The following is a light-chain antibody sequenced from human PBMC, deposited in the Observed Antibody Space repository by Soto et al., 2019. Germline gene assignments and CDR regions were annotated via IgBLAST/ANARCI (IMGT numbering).Light chain of an antibody. V-gene: IGKV3-15*01. CDR3: QQHDSWPRT. Sequence: IMMTRSPATLSVSPGETATLSFRASQSVYNNLAWYQQRPGQAPRLLIHGASTRATGVPAKVSGSGSGTEFTLTISSLQSEDFAVYYCQQHDSWPRTFGQGTKVDI. J-gene: IGKJ1*01. CDR2: GAS. CDR1: QSVYNN.